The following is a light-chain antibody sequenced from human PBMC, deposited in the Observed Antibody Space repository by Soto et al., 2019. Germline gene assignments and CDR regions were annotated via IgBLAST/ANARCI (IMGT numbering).Light chain of an antibody. CDR2: DVN. J-gene: IGLJ2*01. CDR3: ISYAGSNKPS. Sequence: QSALTQPPSASGSPGQSVAISCSGTSSDVGGYNYVSWYQQHPGKAPKLMIYDVNKRPSGVPDRFSGSKSGNTASPTVSGLQAEDEAVYYCISYAGSNKPSFGGGTKLTVL. V-gene: IGLV2-8*01. CDR1: SSDVGGYNY.